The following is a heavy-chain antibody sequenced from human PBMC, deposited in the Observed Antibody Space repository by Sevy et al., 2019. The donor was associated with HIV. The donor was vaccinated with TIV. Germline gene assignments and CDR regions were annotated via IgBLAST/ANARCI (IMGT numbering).Heavy chain of an antibody. Sequence: ASVKVSCKASGYTFTSYDINWVRQATGQGLAWMGWMNPNSGNTGYAQKFQGRVTMTRNTSISTAYMELSSLRSEDTAVYYCAGGRLSGGSWFYYYYYYMDVWGKGTTVTVSS. CDR3: AGGRLSGGSWFYYYYYYMDV. CDR1: GYTFTSYD. CDR2: MNPNSGNT. V-gene: IGHV1-8*01. D-gene: IGHD2-15*01. J-gene: IGHJ6*03.